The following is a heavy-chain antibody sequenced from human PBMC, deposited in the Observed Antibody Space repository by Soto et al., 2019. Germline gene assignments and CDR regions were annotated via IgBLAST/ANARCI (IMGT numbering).Heavy chain of an antibody. V-gene: IGHV1-18*01. CDR2: ISAYNGNT. CDR1: GYTFTSYG. J-gene: IGHJ6*03. Sequence: QVQLVQSGAEVKKPGASVKVSCKASGYTFTSYGISWVRQAPGQGLEWMGWISAYNGNTNYAQKLQGRVTMTTDTATSTAYMELRRLISDDTAVYYCARVVVVPAARYGGSYYYYMDVWGKGTTVTVSS. D-gene: IGHD2-2*01. CDR3: ARVVVVPAARYGGSYYYYMDV.